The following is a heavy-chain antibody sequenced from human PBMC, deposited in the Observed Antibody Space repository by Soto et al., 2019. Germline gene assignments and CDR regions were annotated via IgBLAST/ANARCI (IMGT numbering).Heavy chain of an antibody. Sequence: QVQLQESGPGLVKPSETLSLTCTVSGGSISSYYWSWIRQPAGKGLEWIGRIYTSGSTNYNPSLKSRFTMSVDTSKNQFSLKLSSVTAADTAVYYCARDRVAAASSGAHYYYGMDVWGQGTTVTVSS. CDR1: GGSISSYY. D-gene: IGHD6-13*01. V-gene: IGHV4-4*07. CDR3: ARDRVAAASSGAHYYYGMDV. CDR2: IYTSGST. J-gene: IGHJ6*02.